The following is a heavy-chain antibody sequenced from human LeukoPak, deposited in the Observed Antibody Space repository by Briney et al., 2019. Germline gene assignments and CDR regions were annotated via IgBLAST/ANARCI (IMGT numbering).Heavy chain of an antibody. V-gene: IGHV3-11*01. CDR1: GFTFSDYY. CDR2: INIGGTNT. J-gene: IGHJ5*02. CDR3: ATDGAGFDT. Sequence: GGSLRLSCAASGFTFSDYYMSWIRQAPGKGLEWLSYINIGGTNTHYADSVKGRFTISRDNVKKSLYLQMNNLRAEDTAVYYCATDGAGFDTWGQGVLVTVSS.